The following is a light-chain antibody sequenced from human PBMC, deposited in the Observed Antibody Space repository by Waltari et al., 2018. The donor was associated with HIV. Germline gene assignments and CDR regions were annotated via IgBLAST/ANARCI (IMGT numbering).Light chain of an antibody. CDR2: RDN. CDR3: AAWDDSLRSSYV. J-gene: IGLJ1*01. V-gene: IGLV1-47*01. CDR1: SFNIGRNF. Sequence: GQRVIISCSGSSFNIGRNFVTWYQQLPGTAPKALIFRDNQRPSGVPDRFSGSKSGASASLVISGLRSEDEADYYCAAWDDSLRSSYVFGPGTKVTVL.